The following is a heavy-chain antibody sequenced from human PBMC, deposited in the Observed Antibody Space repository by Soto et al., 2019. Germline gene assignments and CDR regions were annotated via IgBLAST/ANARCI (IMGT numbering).Heavy chain of an antibody. CDR1: GYTFIRYG. V-gene: IGHV1-18*01. D-gene: IGHD2-8*01. CDR3: AKNGQPPYYYYGMDV. Sequence: ASVKVSCKASGYTFIRYGISWVRQAPGQGLEWMGWVSGYNGDTKYAQKVQGRVTMTIDTSTYTAYMELRSLTSDYTAIYYCAKNGQPPYYYYGMDVWGQGTTVTVSS. CDR2: VSGYNGDT. J-gene: IGHJ6*02.